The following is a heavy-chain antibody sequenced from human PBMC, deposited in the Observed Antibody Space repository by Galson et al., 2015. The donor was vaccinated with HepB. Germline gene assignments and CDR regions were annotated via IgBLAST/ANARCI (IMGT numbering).Heavy chain of an antibody. D-gene: IGHD2-21*02. CDR1: GFTFSSYG. CDR2: IWYDGSNK. V-gene: IGHV3-33*08. CDR3: ARAGVACGGDCHDAFDI. Sequence: SLRLSCAASGFTFSSYGMHWVRQAPGKGLEWVAVIWYDGSNKYYADSVKGRFTISRDNSKNTLYLQMNSLRAEDTAVYYCARAGVACGGDCHDAFDIWGQGTMVTVSS. J-gene: IGHJ3*02.